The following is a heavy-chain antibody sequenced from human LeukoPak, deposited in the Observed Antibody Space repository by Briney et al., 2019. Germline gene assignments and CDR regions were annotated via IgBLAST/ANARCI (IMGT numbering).Heavy chain of an antibody. CDR2: IIPIFGTA. J-gene: IGHJ4*02. D-gene: IGHD6-6*01. CDR3: ARDGSYGSPYYFDY. V-gene: IGHV1-69*13. Sequence: GASVKVSCKASGGTFSSYAISWVRQAPGQGLEWMGGIIPIFGTANDAQKFQGRVTITADESTSTAYMELSSLRSEDTAVYYCARDGSYGSPYYFDYWGQGTLVTVSS. CDR1: GGTFSSYA.